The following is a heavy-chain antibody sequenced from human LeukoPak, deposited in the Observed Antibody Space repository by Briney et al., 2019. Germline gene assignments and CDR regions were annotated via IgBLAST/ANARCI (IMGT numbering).Heavy chain of an antibody. D-gene: IGHD2-15*01. CDR3: ARASPGVVFNYFDY. CDR1: GFTFSTYN. CDR2: IDEAGKDR. J-gene: IGHJ4*01. Sequence: PGGSLRLSCAASGFTFSTYNMNWVRQAPGKGLEWVANIDEAGKDRYYADSVKGRSTISRDNTKNSVFLDMTSLRVEDTATYFCARASPGVVFNYFDYWGQGALVPVSS. V-gene: IGHV3-7*01.